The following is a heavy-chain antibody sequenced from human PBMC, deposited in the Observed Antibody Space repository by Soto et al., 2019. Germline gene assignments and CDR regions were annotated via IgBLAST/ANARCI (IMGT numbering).Heavy chain of an antibody. Sequence: EVQLLESGGGLVPPGGSLRLSCETSGFTFSSSPMTWVRQAPGKGLQWVSTISSIDGSTYYADSVKGRFTISRDISTNPLYLQMNSLRVVDTAVYYCVKGMESYSRYSGLDVWGQGTKVTVSS. CDR3: VKGMESYSRYSGLDV. CDR1: GFTFSSSP. J-gene: IGHJ6*02. D-gene: IGHD3-10*01. V-gene: IGHV3-23*01. CDR2: ISSIDGST.